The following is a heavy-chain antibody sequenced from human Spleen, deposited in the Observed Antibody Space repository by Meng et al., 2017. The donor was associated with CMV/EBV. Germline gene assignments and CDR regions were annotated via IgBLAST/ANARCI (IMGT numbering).Heavy chain of an antibody. V-gene: IGHV1-2*02. CDR1: GYTFTGYY. CDR3: ASDYYDSSGYLTRAFDI. Sequence: ASVKVSCKASGYTFTGYYMNWVRQAPGQGLEWMGWVNANTGTTKYAQKFQGRVTMTRDTSISTAYMELSSLRSDDTAVYYCASDYYDSSGYLTRAFDIWGQGTMVTVSS. J-gene: IGHJ3*02. CDR2: VNANTGTT. D-gene: IGHD3-22*01.